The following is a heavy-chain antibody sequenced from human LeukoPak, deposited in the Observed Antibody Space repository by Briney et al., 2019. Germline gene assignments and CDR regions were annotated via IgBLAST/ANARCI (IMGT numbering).Heavy chain of an antibody. D-gene: IGHD3-22*01. CDR3: AADLKPYYYDSSGYGY. CDR1: GFTFTSSA. Sequence: SVKASCKASGFTFTSSAVQWVRQARGQRLEWIGWIVVGSGNTNYAQKFQERVTITRDMSTSTAYMELSSLRSEDTAVYCCAADLKPYYYDSSGYGYWGQGTLVTVSS. CDR2: IVVGSGNT. J-gene: IGHJ4*02. V-gene: IGHV1-58*01.